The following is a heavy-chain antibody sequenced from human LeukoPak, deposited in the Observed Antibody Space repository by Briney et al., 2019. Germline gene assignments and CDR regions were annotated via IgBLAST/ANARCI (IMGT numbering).Heavy chain of an antibody. V-gene: IGHV4-39*02. CDR2: IYYSGST. Sequence: PSETLSLTCTVSGGSISSSSYYWGWIRQPPGKGLEWIGSIYYSGSTYYNPSLKSRVTISVDTSKNQFSLKLSSVTAADTAVYYCARDRGLIQLITRPFDYWGQGTLVTVSS. CDR1: GGSISSSSYY. J-gene: IGHJ4*02. CDR3: ARDRGLIQLITRPFDY. D-gene: IGHD5-18*01.